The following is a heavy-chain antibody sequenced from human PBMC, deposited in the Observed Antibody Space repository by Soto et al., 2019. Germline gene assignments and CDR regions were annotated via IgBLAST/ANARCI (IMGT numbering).Heavy chain of an antibody. J-gene: IGHJ6*02. CDR2: IYHSGST. CDR1: GGSISSGGYS. Sequence: PSETLSLTCSVSGGSISSGGYSWSWIRQPPGKGLEWIGYIYHSGSTYYNPSLKSRVTISVDRSKNQFSLKLSSVTAADTAVYYCARGGAYYYDXSGYYPAPSYYYYGMDVWGQGTTVTVSS. CDR3: ARGGAYYYDXSGYYPAPSYYYYGMDV. D-gene: IGHD3-22*01. V-gene: IGHV4-30-2*01.